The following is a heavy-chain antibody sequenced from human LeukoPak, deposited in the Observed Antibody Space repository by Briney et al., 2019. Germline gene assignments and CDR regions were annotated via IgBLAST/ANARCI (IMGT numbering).Heavy chain of an antibody. V-gene: IGHV3-23*01. CDR3: AKDRNIVVVTALDY. Sequence: GGSLRLSCAASGFTFSSYAMSWVPQAPGKGLEWVSAISGSGGNTYYADFVKGRFTISRDNSKNTLYLQMNSLRAEDTAVYYCAKDRNIVVVTALDYWGQGTLVTVSS. D-gene: IGHD2-21*02. CDR2: ISGSGGNT. J-gene: IGHJ4*02. CDR1: GFTFSSYA.